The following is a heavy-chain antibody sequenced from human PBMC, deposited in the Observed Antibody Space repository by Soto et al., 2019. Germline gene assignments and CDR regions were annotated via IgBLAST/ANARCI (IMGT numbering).Heavy chain of an antibody. Sequence: QVQLVESGVGVVQPGRSLRLSCAASGFTFSSYGMHWVRQAPGKGLEWVAVISYDGSNKYYADSVKGRFTISRDNSKNTLYLQMNSLRAEDTAVYYCAKGAVVVITHYYGMDVWGQGTTVTVSS. CDR1: GFTFSSYG. V-gene: IGHV3-30*18. D-gene: IGHD3-22*01. CDR3: AKGAVVVITHYYGMDV. CDR2: ISYDGSNK. J-gene: IGHJ6*02.